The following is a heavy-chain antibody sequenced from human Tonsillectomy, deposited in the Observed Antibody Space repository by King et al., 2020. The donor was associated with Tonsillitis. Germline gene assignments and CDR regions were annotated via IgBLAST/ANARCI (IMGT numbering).Heavy chain of an antibody. D-gene: IGHD6-13*01. CDR2: IFISGNT. CDR1: GDSIGSGSHY. V-gene: IGHV4-61*02. J-gene: IGHJ5*02. Sequence: QLQESGPGLVKPSQTLSLTCTVSGDSIGSGSHYWGWIRQPAGKGLEFIGRIFISGNTNYNPSLKSLVPMSVDTSKNQFSLKLSSITAADTAVYYCARVMSWYENWFDPWGQGTLVTVSS. CDR3: ARVMSWYENWFDP.